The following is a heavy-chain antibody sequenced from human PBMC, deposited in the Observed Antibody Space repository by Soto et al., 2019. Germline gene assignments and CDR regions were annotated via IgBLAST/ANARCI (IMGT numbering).Heavy chain of an antibody. Sequence: SETLSLTCTVSGGSISSSSYYWGWIRQPPGKGLEWIGSIYYSGSTYYNPSLKSRVTISVDTSKNQFSLKLSSVTAADTAVYYCARVRQGPRWYPYYYDYWSQGTLVTVSS. V-gene: IGHV4-39*01. CDR1: GGSISSSSYY. J-gene: IGHJ4*02. CDR3: ARVRQGPRWYPYYYDY. CDR2: IYYSGST. D-gene: IGHD2-15*01.